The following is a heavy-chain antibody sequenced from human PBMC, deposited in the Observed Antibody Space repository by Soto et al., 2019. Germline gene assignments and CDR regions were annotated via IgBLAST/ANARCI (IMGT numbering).Heavy chain of an antibody. CDR1: GFTFSSYA. CDR3: AREDGSGNRYDY. CDR2: ISYDGSNK. V-gene: IGHV3-30-3*01. J-gene: IGHJ4*02. Sequence: QVQLVESGGGVVQPGRSLRLSCAASGFTFSSYAMHWVRQAPGKGLEWVAVISYDGSNKYYADSVKGRFTISRDNSKNTLYLQMNSLRAEDTAVYYGAREDGSGNRYDYWGQGTLVTVSS. D-gene: IGHD3-10*01.